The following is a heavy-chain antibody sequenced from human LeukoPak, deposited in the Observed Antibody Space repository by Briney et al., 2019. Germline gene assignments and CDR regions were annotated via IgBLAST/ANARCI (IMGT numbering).Heavy chain of an antibody. D-gene: IGHD4-17*01. CDR2: VYYSGKT. Sequence: SETLSLTCTVSGGSISTTNYYWGWIRQPPGKGLEWIGSVYYSGKTNYNPSLKNRVTISVDTSKNQFSLKLRSVTAADTAVFYCARQGYADFSPRPFDYWGQGTLVTVSS. CDR3: ARQGYADFSPRPFDY. V-gene: IGHV4-39*01. J-gene: IGHJ4*02. CDR1: GGSISTTNYY.